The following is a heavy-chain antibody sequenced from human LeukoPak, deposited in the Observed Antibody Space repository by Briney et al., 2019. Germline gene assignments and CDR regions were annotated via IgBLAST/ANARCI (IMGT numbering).Heavy chain of an antibody. CDR2: ITGSGGGT. D-gene: IGHD1-26*01. Sequence: GGSLGPSCTASGFTFSIYGMNWVRQAPGKGLEWVSGITGSGGGTYYADSVKGRFTISRDNAKNSLYLQMNSLRAEDTAVYYCAVGATTDAFDIWGQGTMVTVSS. CDR3: AVGATTDAFDI. J-gene: IGHJ3*02. CDR1: GFTFSIYG. V-gene: IGHV3-23*01.